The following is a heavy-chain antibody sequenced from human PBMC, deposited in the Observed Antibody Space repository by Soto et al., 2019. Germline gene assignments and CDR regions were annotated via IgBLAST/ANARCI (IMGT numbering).Heavy chain of an antibody. J-gene: IGHJ4*02. D-gene: IGHD3-22*01. CDR1: GGSISSHS. CDR2: VYSSGST. CDR3: ARDYDSSGYYYQY. V-gene: IGHV4-59*11. Sequence: SETLSLTCTVSGGSISSHSWNWIRQSPGRGLEWIGYVYSSGSTIYNPSLESRVTISVDTAKNQFSLKLSSVTAADTAVYYCARDYDSSGYYYQYWGQGTLVTVSS.